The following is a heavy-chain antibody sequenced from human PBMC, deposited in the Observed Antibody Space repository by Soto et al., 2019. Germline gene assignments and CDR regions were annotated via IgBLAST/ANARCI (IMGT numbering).Heavy chain of an antibody. CDR3: ARCMGFDGSGYAFFDS. CDR1: GFTFSGHT. V-gene: IGHV3-21*01. CDR2: VSSSSSYI. Sequence: EVQLVESGGGMVKPGGSLRLSGAASGFTFSGHTINWVRQAPGKGLEWVSSVSSSSSYIYYADSVKGRFTVSRDNAEKSLYLQLNSLRAEDTAIYYCARCMGFDGSGYAFFDSWGQGTLVTVSS. D-gene: IGHD3-10*01. J-gene: IGHJ4*02.